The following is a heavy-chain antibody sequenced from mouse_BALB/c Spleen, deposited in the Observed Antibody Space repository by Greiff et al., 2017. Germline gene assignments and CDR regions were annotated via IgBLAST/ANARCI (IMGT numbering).Heavy chain of an antibody. V-gene: IGHV5-12-1*01. CDR2: ISSGGGST. D-gene: IGHD1-1*01. CDR1: GFAFSSYD. CDR3: AREDYYYGSSYGNFDV. J-gene: IGHJ1*01. Sequence: EVKLVESGGGLVKPGGSLKLSCAASGFAFSSYDMSWVRQTPEKRLEWVAYISSGGGSTYYPDTVKGRFTISRDNAKNTLYLQMSSLKSEDTAMYYCAREDYYYGSSYGNFDVWGAGTTVTVSS.